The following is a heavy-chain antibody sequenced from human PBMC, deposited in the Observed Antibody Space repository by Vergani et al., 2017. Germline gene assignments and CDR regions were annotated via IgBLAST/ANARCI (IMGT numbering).Heavy chain of an antibody. Sequence: QVQLVQSGAEVKKPGASVKVSCKASGYTFTSYYMHWVRQAPGQGLEWMGIINPSGGSTSYAQKFQGRVTMTRDTSTSTVYMALSSLRSEDTAVYYCASYKDIVVGPAAITDAFDIWGQGTMVTVSS. CDR1: GYTFTSYY. CDR3: ASYKDIVVGPAAITDAFDI. V-gene: IGHV1-46*01. J-gene: IGHJ3*02. D-gene: IGHD2-2*01. CDR2: INPSGGST.